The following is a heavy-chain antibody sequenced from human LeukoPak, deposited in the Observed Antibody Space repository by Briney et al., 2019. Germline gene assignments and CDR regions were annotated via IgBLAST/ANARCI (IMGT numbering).Heavy chain of an antibody. J-gene: IGHJ5*02. CDR3: AREAKGSWDANWFDP. CDR1: GYTFTSYD. V-gene: IGHV1-8*03. D-gene: IGHD6-13*01. CDR2: MNPNSGNT. Sequence: ASVKVSCKASGYTFTSYDINWVRQATGQGLEWMGWMNPNSGNTGCAQKFQGRVTITRNTSISTAYMELSSLRSEDTAVYYCAREAKGSWDANWFDPWGQGTLVTVSS.